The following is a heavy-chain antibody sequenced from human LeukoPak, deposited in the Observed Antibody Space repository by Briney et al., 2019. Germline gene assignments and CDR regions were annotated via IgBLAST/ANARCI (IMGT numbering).Heavy chain of an antibody. CDR1: GFTFSTYW. CDR3: AKDPDPWAYGVPGN. V-gene: IGHV3-7*03. CDR2: LKQDGSEK. Sequence: GGSLRLSCAASGFTFSTYWMSWVRQAPGKGLEWVASLKQDGSEKYYVDSVKGRFTISRDNAKNSLYLQMNSLRAEDTAVYYCAKDPDPWAYGVPGNWGQGTLATVSS. D-gene: IGHD4-17*01. J-gene: IGHJ4*02.